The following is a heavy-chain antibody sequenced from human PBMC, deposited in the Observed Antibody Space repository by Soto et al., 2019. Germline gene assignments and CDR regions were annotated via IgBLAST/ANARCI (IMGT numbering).Heavy chain of an antibody. V-gene: IGHV4-59*01. J-gene: IGHJ4*02. D-gene: IGHD3-10*01. CDR3: ATGQSYYGSHY. Sequence: QVQLQESGPGLVKPSETLSLTCTVSGGSISHYYWSWIRQPPGKGLEWIGYVFYTGSTNYDPSLMSRGTISLDTSKNQFSLNLSSVTAADTAVYYCATGQSYYGSHYWGQGTLVTVSS. CDR1: GGSISHYY. CDR2: VFYTGST.